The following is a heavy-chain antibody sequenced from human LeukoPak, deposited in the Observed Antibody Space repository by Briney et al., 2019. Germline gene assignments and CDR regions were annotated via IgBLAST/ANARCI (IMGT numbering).Heavy chain of an antibody. J-gene: IGHJ3*02. D-gene: IGHD6-13*01. CDR1: GGSMSDNSWRTYS. CDR3: ARGGTYSSSWYPGAFDI. Sequence: SETLSLTCSVSGGSMSDNSWRTYSWSWIRQSPGRGLEWIGYIFYTGSTNYNSSLVSRLTISIDTSKNQFSLKLTSVTAADTAVYYCARGGTYSSSWYPGAFDIWGQGTMVTVSS. CDR2: IFYTGST. V-gene: IGHV4-59*08.